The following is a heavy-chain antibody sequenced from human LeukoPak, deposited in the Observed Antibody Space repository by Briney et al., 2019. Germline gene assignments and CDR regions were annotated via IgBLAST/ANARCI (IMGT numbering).Heavy chain of an antibody. CDR3: ARGLSSRWLYFGY. V-gene: IGHV4-59*01. D-gene: IGHD6-13*01. Sequence: PSETLSLTCTVSGGSITSYYWSWIRQPPGKGLEWIGYIYYSGSTNYNPSLKSRVTISVDTSKNQFSLKLSSVTPADTAVYYCARGLSSRWLYFGYWGQGTLVTVSS. J-gene: IGHJ4*02. CDR1: GGSITSYY. CDR2: IYYSGST.